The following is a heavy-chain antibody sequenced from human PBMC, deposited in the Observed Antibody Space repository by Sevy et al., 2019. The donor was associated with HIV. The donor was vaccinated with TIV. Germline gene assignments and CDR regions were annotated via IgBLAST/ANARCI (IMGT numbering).Heavy chain of an antibody. J-gene: IGHJ4*02. Sequence: SETLSLTCTVSGGSISSGDYYWSWIRQPPGKGLEWIGYIYYSGSTYYNPSLKSRVTISVDTSKNQFSLKRSSVTAADTAVYYCARSPAGYSGYDFDYWGQGTLVTVSS. CDR1: GGSISSGDYY. CDR2: IYYSGST. V-gene: IGHV4-30-4*01. CDR3: ARSPAGYSGYDFDY. D-gene: IGHD5-12*01.